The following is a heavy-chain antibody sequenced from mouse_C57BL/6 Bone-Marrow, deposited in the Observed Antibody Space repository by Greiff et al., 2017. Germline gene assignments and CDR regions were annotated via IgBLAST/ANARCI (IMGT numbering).Heavy chain of an antibody. V-gene: IGHV14-4*01. D-gene: IGHD1-1*01. J-gene: IGHJ2*01. CDR1: GFNIKDDY. CDR2: IDPENGDT. CDR3: TSYGSFDY. Sequence: DVQLQESGAELVRPGASVKLSCTASGFNIKDDYMHWVKQRPEQGLEWIGWIDPENGDTESASKFQGKATITADTSSNTAYLQLSSLTSEDTAVYYCTSYGSFDYWGQGTTLTVSS.